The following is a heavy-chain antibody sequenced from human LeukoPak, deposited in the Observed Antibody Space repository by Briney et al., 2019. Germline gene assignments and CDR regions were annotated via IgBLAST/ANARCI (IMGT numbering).Heavy chain of an antibody. V-gene: IGHV4-30-4*01. CDR1: GGSISSGDYY. CDR2: IYYSGST. Sequence: SETLSLTCTVSGGSISSGDYYWSWIRQPPGKGLEWIGYIYYSGSTYYNPSLKSRVTISVDTSKNQFSLKLSSVTAADTAVYYCARDHRRDYDSGLDWGQGTLVTVSS. D-gene: IGHD3-3*01. CDR3: ARDHRRDYDSGLD. J-gene: IGHJ4*02.